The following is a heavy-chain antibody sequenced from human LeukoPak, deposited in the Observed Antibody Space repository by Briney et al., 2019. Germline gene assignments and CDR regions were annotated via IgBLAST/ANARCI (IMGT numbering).Heavy chain of an antibody. J-gene: IGHJ4*02. CDR3: ARHYSSPSGGIDY. CDR1: GYSFTSYW. D-gene: IGHD6-6*01. Sequence: GESLKISCKGSGYSFTSYWIGWVRQMPGKGLEWMGIIYPGDSDTRYSPSFQGQVTISADKSISTAYLQWSSLKASDTAIYYCARHYSSPSGGIDYWGQGTLVTVSS. CDR2: IYPGDSDT. V-gene: IGHV5-51*01.